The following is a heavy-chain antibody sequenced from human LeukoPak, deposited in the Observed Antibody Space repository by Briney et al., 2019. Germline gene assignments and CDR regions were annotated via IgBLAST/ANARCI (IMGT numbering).Heavy chain of an antibody. V-gene: IGHV4-34*01. CDR1: GGSFSGYY. Sequence: SETLSLTCAVYGGSFSGYYWSWIRQPPGKGLEWIGEINHSGSTNYNPSLKSRVTISVDKSKNQFSLKLNSVTAADTAVYYCARNHGGWFDSWGQGTLVTVSS. CDR3: ARNHGGWFDS. D-gene: IGHD4-23*01. CDR2: INHSGST. J-gene: IGHJ5*01.